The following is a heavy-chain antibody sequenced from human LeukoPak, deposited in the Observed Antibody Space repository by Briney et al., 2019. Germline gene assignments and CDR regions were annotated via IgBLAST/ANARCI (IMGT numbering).Heavy chain of an antibody. V-gene: IGHV4-59*11. D-gene: IGHD6-19*01. Sequence: PSETLSLTCTVSGGSISSLYWSWLRLPPGKGLEWIGYIHYSGNTDYNPSLKSRVTISVGTSKNQFSLKLSSVSAADTAIYYCARGGWSLDYWGQGTLVTVSS. J-gene: IGHJ4*02. CDR1: GGSISSLY. CDR2: IHYSGNT. CDR3: ARGGWSLDY.